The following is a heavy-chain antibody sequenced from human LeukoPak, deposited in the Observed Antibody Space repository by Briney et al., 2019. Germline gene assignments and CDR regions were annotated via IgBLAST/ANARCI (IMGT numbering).Heavy chain of an antibody. Sequence: KASETLSLTCTVSGGSISSYYWSWIRQPAGKGLEWIGRIYTSGSTNYNPSLKSRVTMSVDTSKNQFSLKLSSVTAADTAVYYCARDGGNYDFWSGIEAPTVSYYYYYMDVWGKGTTVTVSS. V-gene: IGHV4-4*07. CDR2: IYTSGST. J-gene: IGHJ6*03. CDR3: ARDGGNYDFWSGIEAPTVSYYYYYMDV. D-gene: IGHD3-3*01. CDR1: GGSISSYY.